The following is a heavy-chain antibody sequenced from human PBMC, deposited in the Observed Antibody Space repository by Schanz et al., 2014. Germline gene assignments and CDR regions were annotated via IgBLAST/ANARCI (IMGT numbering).Heavy chain of an antibody. CDR2: IYHSGST. CDR1: GGSISSGGSS. CDR3: ARQGIGYQHGRYYYYMDV. J-gene: IGHJ6*03. Sequence: QVQLQESGPGLVKPSGTLSLTCGVSGGSISSGGSSWNWIRLPPGKGLEWIGYIYHSGSTYYNPSLKSRVTISVDTSKNQFSLNLISVTAADTAVYYCARQGIGYQHGRYYYYMDVWGRGTTVTVSS. V-gene: IGHV4-30-4*07. D-gene: IGHD2-2*01.